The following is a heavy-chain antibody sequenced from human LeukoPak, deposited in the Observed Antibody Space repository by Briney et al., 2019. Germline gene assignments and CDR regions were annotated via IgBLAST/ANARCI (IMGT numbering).Heavy chain of an antibody. CDR2: IKQDGGEK. V-gene: IGHV3-7*03. D-gene: IGHD3-22*01. CDR1: GFTFSNYW. CDR3: AKGYTSDSTMIVVDATPFDY. J-gene: IGHJ4*02. Sequence: PGGSLRLSCAASGFTFSNYWMNWVRQAPGKGLEWVANIKQDGGEKSYVDSVKGRFTISRDNSKNTLYLQMNSLRAEDTAVYYCAKGYTSDSTMIVVDATPFDYWGQGTLVTVSS.